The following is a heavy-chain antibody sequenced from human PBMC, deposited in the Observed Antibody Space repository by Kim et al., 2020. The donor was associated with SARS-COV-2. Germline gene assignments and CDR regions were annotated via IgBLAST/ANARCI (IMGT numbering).Heavy chain of an antibody. CDR2: INSDGSST. D-gene: IGHD6-13*01. V-gene: IGHV3-74*01. CDR1: GFTFSTFW. J-gene: IGHJ3*02. Sequence: GGSLRLSCAASGFTFSTFWMHWVRQVPGKGLVWVSRINSDGSSTSYAASVKGRFSISRDNAKNMVCLQMNNLRADDTAVYPCASAAPGTRNAFDIWGQGT. CDR3: ASAAPGTRNAFDI.